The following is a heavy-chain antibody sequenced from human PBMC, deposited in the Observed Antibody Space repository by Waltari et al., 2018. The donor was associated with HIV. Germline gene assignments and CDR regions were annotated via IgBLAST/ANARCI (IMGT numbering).Heavy chain of an antibody. CDR2: IYTSGST. CDR1: GGPISRGSYY. CDR3: ARAYYDFWSGTGSSGNWFDP. J-gene: IGHJ5*02. Sequence: QVQLQESGPGLVKPSQTLSLTCTVSGGPISRGSYYWRWIRQPAGKGLELIGRIYTSGSTNYNPSLKSRVTISVDTSKNQFSLKLRSVTAADTAVYYCARAYYDFWSGTGSSGNWFDPWGQGTLVTVSS. V-gene: IGHV4-61*02. D-gene: IGHD3-3*01.